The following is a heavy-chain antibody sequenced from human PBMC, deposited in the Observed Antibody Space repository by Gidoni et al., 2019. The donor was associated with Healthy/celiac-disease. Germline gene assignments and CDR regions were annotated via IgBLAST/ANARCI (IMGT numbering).Heavy chain of an antibody. CDR3: ARDNAIGVTNYYFDY. CDR2: IYYSGST. D-gene: IGHD4-17*01. V-gene: IGHV4-31*03. CDR1: GGPISSGGYY. J-gene: IGHJ4*02. Sequence: QVQLQESGPGLVKPSQTLSLTCTVSGGPISSGGYYWSWIRQHPGKGLEWIGYIYYSGSTYYNPSLKSRVTISVDTSKNQFSLKLSSVTAADTAVYYCARDNAIGVTNYYFDYWGQGTLVTVSS.